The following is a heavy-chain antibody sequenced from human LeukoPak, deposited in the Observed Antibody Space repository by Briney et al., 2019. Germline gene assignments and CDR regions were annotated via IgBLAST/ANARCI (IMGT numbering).Heavy chain of an antibody. D-gene: IGHD3-22*01. CDR2: ISGSGGST. CDR1: GFTFSSYA. Sequence: PGGSLRLSCAASGFTFSSYAMSWVRQAPGEGLVWVSAISGSGGSTYYADSVKGRFTISRDNSKNTLYLQMNSLRAEDTAVYYCAKGSLGGYSGYYFDYWGQGTLVTVSS. J-gene: IGHJ4*02. V-gene: IGHV3-23*01. CDR3: AKGSLGGYSGYYFDY.